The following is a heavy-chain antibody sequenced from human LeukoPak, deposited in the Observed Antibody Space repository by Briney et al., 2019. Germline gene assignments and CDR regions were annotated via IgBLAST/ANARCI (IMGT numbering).Heavy chain of an antibody. CDR3: AMGLYYYDSSGYLDY. V-gene: IGHV3-30*04. D-gene: IGHD3-22*01. J-gene: IGHJ4*01. CDR2: ISYDGSNK. CDR1: GFTFSSYA. Sequence: GRSLRLSCAASGFTFSSYAMHWVRQAPGKGLEWVAVISYDGSNKYYADSVKGRFTISRDNSKNTLYLQMNSLRAEDTAVYYCAMGLYYYDSSGYLDYWGQGTLVTVSS.